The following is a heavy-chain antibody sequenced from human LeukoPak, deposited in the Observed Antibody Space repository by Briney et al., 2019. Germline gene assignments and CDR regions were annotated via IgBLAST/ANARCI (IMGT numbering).Heavy chain of an antibody. CDR3: ARGRRGKLRFLEWSANF. V-gene: IGHV1-2*02. CDR1: GYTFTGYF. Sequence: GASVKVSCKASGYTFTGYFIDWVRQAPGQGLELMGWIDPNSGDIDYSQKFEGRVTMTRDTSISTAYMELRSLRSDDTALFYCARGRRGKLRFLEWSANFWGQGTLVTVSS. D-gene: IGHD3-3*01. CDR2: IDPNSGDI. J-gene: IGHJ4*02.